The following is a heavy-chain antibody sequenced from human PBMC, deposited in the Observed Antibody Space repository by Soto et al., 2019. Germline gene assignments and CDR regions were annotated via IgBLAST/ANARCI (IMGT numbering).Heavy chain of an antibody. D-gene: IGHD1-1*01. V-gene: IGHV3-7*03. CDR3: AKDKPGTTSFDY. CDR1: GFTLSSYW. CDR2: IKQDGSDRGATT. Sequence: VGPLRLSCAASGFTLSSYWVSWVRQAPGKGLEWVANIKQDGSDRGATTHYADSVKGRFTISRDTSKNTLYLQMNTLRAEDTAVYYCAKDKPGTTSFDYWGRGTLVTVSS. J-gene: IGHJ4*02.